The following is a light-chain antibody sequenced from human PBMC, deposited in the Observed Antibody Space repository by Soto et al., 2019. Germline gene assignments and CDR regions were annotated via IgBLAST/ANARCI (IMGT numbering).Light chain of an antibody. CDR3: QEYNSHSRYT. CDR2: TAS. Sequence: DIQMTQSPSTLSASVGDRVTITCRASQSISSWLAWYQQKPGKAPKLLIYTASSLESGVPSRFISSGSGTEFTLTISSLQPDDVATYYCQEYNSHSRYTFGQGTKLEIK. J-gene: IGKJ2*01. V-gene: IGKV1-5*03. CDR1: QSISSW.